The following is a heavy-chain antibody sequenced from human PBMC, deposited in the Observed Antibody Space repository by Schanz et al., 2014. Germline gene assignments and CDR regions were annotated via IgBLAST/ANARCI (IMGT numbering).Heavy chain of an antibody. CDR2: ISDSGTYT. CDR1: GFVFGDYY. J-gene: IGHJ5*01. CDR3: AKQHIVRGVIYLNWFDS. Sequence: VQLVESGGGLVQPGGSLRLSCAASGFVFGDYYMTWIRQAPGKGLEWLSYISDSGTYTNYADSVKGRLTISRDDAKKSMYLQMNNLRAEDTAVYYCAKQHIVRGVIYLNWFDSWGQGTLVTVSS. D-gene: IGHD3-10*01. V-gene: IGHV3-11*06.